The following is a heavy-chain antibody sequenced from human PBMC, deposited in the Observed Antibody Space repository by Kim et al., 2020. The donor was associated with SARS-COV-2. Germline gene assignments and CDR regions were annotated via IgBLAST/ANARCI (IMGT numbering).Heavy chain of an antibody. V-gene: IGHV3-9*01. CDR3: ANGLYYYDSSGYHPFDY. Sequence: GGSLRLSCAASGFTFDDYAMHWVRQAPGKGLEWVSGISWNSGSIGYADSVKGRFTISRDNAKNSLYLQMNSLRAEDTALYYCANGLYYYDSSGYHPFDYWGQGTLVTVSS. CDR1: GFTFDDYA. J-gene: IGHJ4*02. D-gene: IGHD3-22*01. CDR2: ISWNSGSI.